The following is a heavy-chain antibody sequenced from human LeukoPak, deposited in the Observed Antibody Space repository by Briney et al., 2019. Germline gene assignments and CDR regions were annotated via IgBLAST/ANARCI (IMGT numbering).Heavy chain of an antibody. V-gene: IGHV4-34*01. J-gene: IGHJ3*02. Sequence: PSETLSLTCAVYGGSFSGYYWSWIRQPPGKGLEWIGEINHSGSTNYNPSLKSRVTISVDTSKNQFSLKLSSVTAADTAVYYCARRERWLHLNAFDIWGQGTMVTVSS. CDR1: GGSFSGYY. D-gene: IGHD5-24*01. CDR3: ARRERWLHLNAFDI. CDR2: INHSGST.